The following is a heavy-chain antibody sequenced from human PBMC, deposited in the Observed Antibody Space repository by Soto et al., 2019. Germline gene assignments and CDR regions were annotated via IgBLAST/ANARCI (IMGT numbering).Heavy chain of an antibody. CDR1: GCTFSSYA. V-gene: IGHV1-69*01. Sequence: QVQLVQSGAEVKKPGSSVKVSCKASGCTFSSYAISWVRQAPGQGLEWMGGIIPLFGTANYAQKLQGRVTISADETTITAYMELSSLRSEDTAVYYCARSAKIVASITAQIDYWGQVTLVTVSS. CDR2: IIPLFGTA. D-gene: IGHD5-12*01. CDR3: ARSAKIVASITAQIDY. J-gene: IGHJ4*02.